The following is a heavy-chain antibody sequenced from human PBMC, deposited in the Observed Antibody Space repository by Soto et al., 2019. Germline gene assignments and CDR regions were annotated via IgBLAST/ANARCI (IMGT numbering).Heavy chain of an antibody. V-gene: IGHV3-48*03. CDR3: TPDKPDTVAYGMDV. J-gene: IGHJ6*02. CDR2: INTGGVT. Sequence: GGSLRLSCTASGFTVSSCEMNWVRQAPGKGLEWVSYINTGGVTIYADSVKGRFTISRDNAQNSLLLQMNSLGAEDTAVYYCTPDKPDTVAYGMDVWGQGTTVTVSS. CDR1: GFTVSSCE. D-gene: IGHD6-19*01.